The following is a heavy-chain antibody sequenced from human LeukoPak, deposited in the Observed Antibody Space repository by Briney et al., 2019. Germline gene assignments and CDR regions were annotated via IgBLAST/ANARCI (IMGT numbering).Heavy chain of an antibody. CDR3: APGSTQGNRGSWFDP. V-gene: IGHV4-39*01. CDR2: LHYTGST. J-gene: IGHJ5*02. D-gene: IGHD1-26*01. CDR1: GGSISSSSYY. Sequence: SETLSLTCTVPGGSISSSSYYWGWFRQPPGKGLEWIGSLHYTGSTYYNPSLKSRVTISADTSKKQFSLKLSSVTAADTAVYFCAPGSTQGNRGSWFDPWGQGTLVTVSS.